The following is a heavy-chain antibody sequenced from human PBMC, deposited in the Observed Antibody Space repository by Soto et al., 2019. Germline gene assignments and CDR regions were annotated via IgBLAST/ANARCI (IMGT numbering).Heavy chain of an antibody. J-gene: IGHJ4*02. Sequence: GGSLRLSCAASGFTLNNYAMNWGRQAPGKGLEWVSSIGTGGDTNYADSVKGRFTISRDNSRDTLYLQMNSLRADDAALYYCAKNYYFDNWGPGTLVIVSS. CDR3: AKNYYFDN. CDR1: GFTLNNYA. CDR2: IGTGGDT. V-gene: IGHV3-23*01.